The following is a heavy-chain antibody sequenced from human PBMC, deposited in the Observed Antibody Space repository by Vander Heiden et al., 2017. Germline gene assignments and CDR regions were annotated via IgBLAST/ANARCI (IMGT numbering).Heavy chain of an antibody. CDR2: INSGSFYI. V-gene: IGHV3-21*01. J-gene: IGHJ4*02. Sequence: EVPLVESGGGLIKPGGSLRLPCAASGFTFSDYSMIWVRQAPGMGLEWVSSINSGSFYIYYADSVKGRFTISRDNAKNSLYLQMNSLRVEDTAVYYCSRGGTGGDSADYWGQGTLVTVSS. D-gene: IGHD3-16*01. CDR3: SRGGTGGDSADY. CDR1: GFTFSDYS.